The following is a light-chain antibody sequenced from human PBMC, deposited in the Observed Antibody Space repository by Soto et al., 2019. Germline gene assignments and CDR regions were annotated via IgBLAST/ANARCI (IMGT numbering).Light chain of an antibody. CDR1: SSDVGSYNL. CDR2: EGS. V-gene: IGLV2-23*01. Sequence: QSALTQPASVSGSPGQSITISCTGTSSDVGSYNLVSWYQQHPGKAPKLMIYEGSKRPSGVSNRFSGSKSGNTASLTISWLHAEDEADYYCCSYAGSSTVVFGGGTKLTVL. CDR3: CSYAGSSTVV. J-gene: IGLJ2*01.